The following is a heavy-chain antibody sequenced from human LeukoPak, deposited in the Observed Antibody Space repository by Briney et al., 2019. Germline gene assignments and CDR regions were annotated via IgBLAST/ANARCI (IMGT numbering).Heavy chain of an antibody. V-gene: IGHV1-3*01. D-gene: IGHD3-10*01. CDR2: INAGNGNT. CDR1: GYTFTSYA. Sequence: ASVKVSFKASGYTFTSYAMHWVRQAPGQRLEWMGWINAGNGNTKYSQKFQGRVTITRDTSASTAYMELSSLRSEDTAVYYCARGITMVRGVIPFDYWGQRTLVTVSS. CDR3: ARGITMVRGVIPFDY. J-gene: IGHJ4*02.